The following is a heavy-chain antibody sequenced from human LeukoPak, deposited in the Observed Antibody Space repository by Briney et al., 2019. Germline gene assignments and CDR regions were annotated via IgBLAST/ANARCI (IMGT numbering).Heavy chain of an antibody. D-gene: IGHD3-10*01. CDR1: DDSINSGDYY. CDR3: ARVSGFGDPFDY. Sequence: SGTLSLTCTVSDDSINSGDYYWSWIRQPPGKGLEWIGYVYYSGSTYYNPSLKSRVTISVDTSKNQFSLKLNSVTAADTAVYYCARVSGFGDPFDYWGQGTLVTVSS. V-gene: IGHV4-30-4*01. CDR2: VYYSGST. J-gene: IGHJ4*02.